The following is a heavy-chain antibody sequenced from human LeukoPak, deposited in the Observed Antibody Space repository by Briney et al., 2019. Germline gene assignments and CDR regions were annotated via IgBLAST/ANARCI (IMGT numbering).Heavy chain of an antibody. CDR3: ARHSGYSYSLSGYYYGMDV. V-gene: IGHV5-10-1*01. D-gene: IGHD5-18*01. CDR1: GYSFTSYW. J-gene: IGHJ6*02. CDR2: IDPSDSYT. Sequence: GESLKISCKGSGYSFTSYWIGWVRQMPGKGLEWMGRIDPSDSYTNYSPSFQGHVTISADKSISTAYLQWSSLKASDTAMYYCARHSGYSYSLSGYYYGMDVWGQGTTVTVSS.